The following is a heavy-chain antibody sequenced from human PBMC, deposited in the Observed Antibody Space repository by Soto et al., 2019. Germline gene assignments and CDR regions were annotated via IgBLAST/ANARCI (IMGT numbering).Heavy chain of an antibody. CDR2: IYHSGNT. J-gene: IGHJ3*02. V-gene: IGHV4-4*02. D-gene: IGHD2-2*01. CDR1: GGSISNNNW. CDR3: ARLTCSNTRCLKLNGFDI. Sequence: SETLSLTCAVSGGSISNNNWWSWVRQPPGKGLEWIGEIYHSGNTNYNPSLKSRVTISVDKSKDQFSLKLSSVTAADTAVYYCARLTCSNTRCLKLNGFDIWGQGTMVT.